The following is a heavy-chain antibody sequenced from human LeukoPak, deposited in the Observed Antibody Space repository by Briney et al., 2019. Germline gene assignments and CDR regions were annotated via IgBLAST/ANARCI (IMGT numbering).Heavy chain of an antibody. CDR1: GFTFSSYW. J-gene: IGHJ4*02. D-gene: IGHD1-26*01. CDR3: ARAPRLGANKFDY. Sequence: GGSLRLSCAASGFTFSSYWMSWVRQAPGKGLEWVANIKQDGSEKYYVDSVKGRFTISRDNAKNSLYLQMNSLRAEDTALYYCARAPRLGANKFDYWGQGTLVTVSS. V-gene: IGHV3-7*03. CDR2: IKQDGSEK.